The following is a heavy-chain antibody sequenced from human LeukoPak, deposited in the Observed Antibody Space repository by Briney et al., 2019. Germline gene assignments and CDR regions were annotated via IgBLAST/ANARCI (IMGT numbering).Heavy chain of an antibody. Sequence: GGSLRLSCAASGFTFSSYSMSWVRQAPGKGLEWVSVIYSGGSTYYADSVKGRFTISRDNSKNTLYLQMNSLRAEDTAVYYCARDRSRGTFDYWGQGTLVTVSS. CDR1: GFTFSSYS. V-gene: IGHV3-66*01. CDR2: IYSGGST. J-gene: IGHJ4*02. D-gene: IGHD1-26*01. CDR3: ARDRSRGTFDY.